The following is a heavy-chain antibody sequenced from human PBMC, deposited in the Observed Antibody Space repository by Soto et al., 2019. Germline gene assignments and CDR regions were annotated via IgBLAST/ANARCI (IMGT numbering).Heavy chain of an antibody. CDR1: GFAFGNYP. CDR2: ISGSGGMT. CDR3: AKDRTMARGIRAFDI. D-gene: IGHD3-10*01. Sequence: EAQLLQSGGGLVPPGGSLRLSCVASGFAFGNYPMAWVRQTPGKGLQWISTISGSGGMTDYEDSVRGRFTVSIDHSKDTVHLQMTSLRAEDEAVYYCAKDRTMARGIRAFDIWGQGTTVTISS. V-gene: IGHV3-23*01. J-gene: IGHJ3*02.